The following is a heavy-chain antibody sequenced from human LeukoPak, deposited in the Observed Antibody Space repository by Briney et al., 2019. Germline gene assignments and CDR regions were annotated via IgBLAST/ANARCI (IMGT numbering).Heavy chain of an antibody. J-gene: IGHJ4*02. Sequence: SETLSLTCTVSGASVSSYYWIWIRQPAGRGLEWIGRIDASGSTNYNPSLKSRVTMSVDTSKNQFSLKLSSVTAADTAVYYCARDRVGEYYFDYWGQGTLVTVSS. CDR3: ARDRVGEYYFDY. D-gene: IGHD3-16*01. V-gene: IGHV4-4*07. CDR1: GASVSSYY. CDR2: IDASGST.